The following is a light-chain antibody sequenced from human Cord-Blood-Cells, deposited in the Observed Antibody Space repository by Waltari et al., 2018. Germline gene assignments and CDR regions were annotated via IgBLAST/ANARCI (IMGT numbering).Light chain of an antibody. V-gene: IGKV4-1*01. Sequence: DIVMTQSPDSLAVSLGERATINCKSSQSVLYSSNNKNYLAWYQQKPGQPPKLLIYWASTWESGVPDRFSGSGSGTDSTLTISSLQAEDVAVYYCQQYYSTPYTFGQGTKLEIK. J-gene: IGKJ2*01. CDR2: WAS. CDR3: QQYYSTPYT. CDR1: QSVLYSSNNKNY.